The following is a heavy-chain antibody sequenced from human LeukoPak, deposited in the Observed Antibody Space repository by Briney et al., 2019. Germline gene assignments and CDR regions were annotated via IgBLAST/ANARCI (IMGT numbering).Heavy chain of an antibody. Sequence: ASVKVSCKASGGTFSSYAISWVRQAPGQGLEWMGWINPNSGGTNYAQKFQGWVTMTRDTSISTAYMELSRLRSDDTAVYYCAREWLSPPFLDYWGQGTLVTVSS. J-gene: IGHJ4*02. CDR2: INPNSGGT. V-gene: IGHV1-2*04. CDR3: AREWLSPPFLDY. CDR1: GGTFSSYA. D-gene: IGHD3-22*01.